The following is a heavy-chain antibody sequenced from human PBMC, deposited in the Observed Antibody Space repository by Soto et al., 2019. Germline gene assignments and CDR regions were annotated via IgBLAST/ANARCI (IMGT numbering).Heavy chain of an antibody. V-gene: IGHV5-51*01. CDR3: ARHGRLTMVRGVINRYYYNGMDV. Sequence: PGESLKISCKGSGYSFTSYWIGWVRQMPGKGLEWMGIIYPGDSDTRYSPSFQGQVTISADKSISTAYLQWSSLKASDTAMYYCARHGRLTMVRGVINRYYYNGMDVWGQGTTVTVSS. CDR1: GYSFTSYW. D-gene: IGHD3-10*01. CDR2: IYPGDSDT. J-gene: IGHJ6*02.